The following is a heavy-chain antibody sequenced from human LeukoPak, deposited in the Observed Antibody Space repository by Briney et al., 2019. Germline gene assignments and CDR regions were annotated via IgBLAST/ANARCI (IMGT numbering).Heavy chain of an antibody. D-gene: IGHD3-22*01. CDR2: IIPIFGTA. Sequence: SVKVSCKASGGTFSSYAISWVRQAPGQGLEWMGGIIPIFGTANYAQKFQGRVTITADESTSTAYMELSSLRSEDTAVYYYARDWGSYYDSSGYDYWGQGTLVTVSS. J-gene: IGHJ4*02. V-gene: IGHV1-69*13. CDR1: GGTFSSYA. CDR3: ARDWGSYYDSSGYDY.